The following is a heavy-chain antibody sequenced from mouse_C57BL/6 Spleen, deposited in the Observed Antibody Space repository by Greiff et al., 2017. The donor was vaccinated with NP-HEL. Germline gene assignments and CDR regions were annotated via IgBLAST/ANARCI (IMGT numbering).Heavy chain of an antibody. Sequence: EVKLLESGGDLVKPGGSLKLSCAASGFTFSSYGMSWVRQTPDKRLEWVATISSGGSYTYYPDSVKGRFTISRDNAKNTLYLQMSSLKSEDTAMYYCARQIGTGYFDVWGTGTTVTVSS. CDR3: ARQIGTGYFDV. CDR1: GFTFSSYG. V-gene: IGHV5-6*01. CDR2: ISSGGSYT. D-gene: IGHD4-1*01. J-gene: IGHJ1*03.